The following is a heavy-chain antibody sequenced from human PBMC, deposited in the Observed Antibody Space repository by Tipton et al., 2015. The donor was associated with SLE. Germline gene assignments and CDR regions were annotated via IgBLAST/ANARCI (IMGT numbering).Heavy chain of an antibody. D-gene: IGHD2-2*01. V-gene: IGHV4-34*01. J-gene: IGHJ4*02. CDR3: ARGQSAVNY. Sequence: LRLSCAVYGGSFSGYYWSWIRQPPGKGLEWIGEINHSGSTNYNPFLKSRVTISVDTSKNQFSLKLSSVTAADTAVYYCARGQSAVNYWGQGTLVTVSS. CDR2: INHSGST. CDR1: GGSFSGYY.